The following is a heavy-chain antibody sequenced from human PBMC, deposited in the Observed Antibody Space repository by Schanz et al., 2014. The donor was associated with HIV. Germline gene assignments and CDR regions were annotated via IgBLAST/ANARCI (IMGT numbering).Heavy chain of an antibody. V-gene: IGHV3-21*01. CDR3: ARDSGSYQYFQY. CDR2: ISGNTNYI. Sequence: QLVESGGGLVGPGGSLRLSCAASGFIFSSYTRERTRQTPVKGGEWVASISGNTNYIYYADSVKGRFTISRDNAKNSLYLQMKSLRAEDTAVYYCARDSGSYQYFQYSGPYSPDTVSS. J-gene: IGHJ1*01. D-gene: IGHD1-26*01. CDR1: GFIFSSYT.